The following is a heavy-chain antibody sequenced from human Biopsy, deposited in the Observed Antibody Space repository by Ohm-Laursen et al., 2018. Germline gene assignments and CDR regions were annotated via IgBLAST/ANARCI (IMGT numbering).Heavy chain of an antibody. Sequence: ASVKVSCKTSSYTFTDYNIHWMRQAPGQGLEWLGYINCKTGATNYAQKFQGTVTMTRDTSISTAYLALGSLRSADTAIYYCARDPLNGHKHFDYWGQGSLVTVSP. D-gene: IGHD2-8*01. CDR2: INCKTGAT. CDR1: SYTFTDYN. V-gene: IGHV1-2*02. CDR3: ARDPLNGHKHFDY. J-gene: IGHJ4*02.